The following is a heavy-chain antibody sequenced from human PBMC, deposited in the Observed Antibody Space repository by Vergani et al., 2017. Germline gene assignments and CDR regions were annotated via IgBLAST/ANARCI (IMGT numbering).Heavy chain of an antibody. D-gene: IGHD1-1*01. CDR2: IKSNTDGRTT. V-gene: IGHV3-15*01. Sequence: EVQLVESGGGLVKPGGSLRLSCAASGFTFSNAWMTWVRQAPGKGLEWVGRIKSNTDGRTTHYAAPVKGRFTISRDDSENTLYLQMNSLKSEDTAVYYCTTAGWNLHPNYYYYMYVWGKGTTVTVSS. J-gene: IGHJ6*03. CDR3: TTAGWNLHPNYYYYMYV. CDR1: GFTFSNAW.